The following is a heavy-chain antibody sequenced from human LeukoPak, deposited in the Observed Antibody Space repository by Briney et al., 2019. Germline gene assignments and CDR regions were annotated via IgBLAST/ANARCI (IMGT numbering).Heavy chain of an antibody. V-gene: IGHV1-2*02. Sequence: GASVKVSCKASGYTLTGYYIHWVRQAPGQGPEWMGWINPYTGDTNSAQKFQGRVTMTRDTSISTAYMELSRLTSDDSAVYYCARGGITFGGAYYMAVWGKGTTLTVSS. D-gene: IGHD3-16*01. CDR1: GYTLTGYY. CDR2: INPYTGDT. J-gene: IGHJ6*03. CDR3: ARGGITFGGAYYMAV.